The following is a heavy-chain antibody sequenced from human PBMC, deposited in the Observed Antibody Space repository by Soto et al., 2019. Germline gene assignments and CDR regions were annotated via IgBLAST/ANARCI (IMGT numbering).Heavy chain of an antibody. CDR2: INHSGST. D-gene: IGHD6-6*01. CDR3: ARDLLAARDIPYYFDS. V-gene: IGHV4-34*01. CDR1: GGSFSGYY. Sequence: SETLSLTCAVYGGSFSGYYWSWIRQPPGKGLEWIGEINHSGSTNYNPYLKSRVTISVDTSKNQFSLKLSSVTAADTAVYYCARDLLAARDIPYYFDSWGQGSPVTVSS. J-gene: IGHJ4*02.